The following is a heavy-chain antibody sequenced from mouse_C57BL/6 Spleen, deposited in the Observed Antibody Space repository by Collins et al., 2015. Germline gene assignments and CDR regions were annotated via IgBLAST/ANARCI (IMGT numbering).Heavy chain of an antibody. CDR3: VHGYGITPFAY. CDR2: VDPISGGS. D-gene: IGHD1-1*01. V-gene: IGHV1-72*01. Sequence: QVQLQQPGAELVKPGASVKLSCKASGYTFTTYWIHWVKQRPGRGLQWIGRVDPISGGSKYNEKFQTKVTLTVDKPSSTAYMQLSSLTSEDSAVYYCVHGYGITPFAYWGQGTLVTVSA. J-gene: IGHJ3*01. CDR1: GYTFTTYW.